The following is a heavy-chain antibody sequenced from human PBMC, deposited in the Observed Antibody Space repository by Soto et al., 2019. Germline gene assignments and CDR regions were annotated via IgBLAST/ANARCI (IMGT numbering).Heavy chain of an antibody. CDR2: IYYSGST. D-gene: IGHD3-9*01. V-gene: IGHV4-39*01. J-gene: IGHJ4*02. CDR3: ARGRITIFGNHYFDY. CDR1: GGSISSSSYY. Sequence: SETLSLTCTVSGGSISSSSYYWGWIRQPPGKGLEWIGSIYYSGSTYYNPSLKSRVTISVDTSKNQFSLKLSSVTAADTAVYYCARGRITIFGNHYFDYWGQGTLVTVSS.